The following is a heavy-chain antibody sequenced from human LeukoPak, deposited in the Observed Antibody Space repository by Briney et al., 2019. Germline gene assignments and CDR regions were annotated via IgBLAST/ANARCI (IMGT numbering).Heavy chain of an antibody. CDR3: ARARSGDCSGGSWQPLEGSDWFAP. CDR2: INPNSGGT. V-gene: IGHV1-2*04. J-gene: IGHJ5*02. D-gene: IGHD2-15*01. CDR1: GYTFTGYY. Sequence: AASVTVSCKASGYTFTGYYMHWVRQAPGQGLEWMGWINPNSGGTNYAQTFRGWVLMTRDTSISTAYMELSRLRSDDTAVYYCARARSGDCSGGSWQPLEGSDWFAPWGQGTLVTVSS.